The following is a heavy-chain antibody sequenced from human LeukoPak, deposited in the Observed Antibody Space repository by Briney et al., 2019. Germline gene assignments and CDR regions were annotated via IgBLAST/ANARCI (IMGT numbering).Heavy chain of an antibody. CDR3: ARRPGGATGFDY. D-gene: IGHD1-26*01. V-gene: IGHV3-30*02. CDR1: GFTFSSYG. CDR2: IRYDGSNK. J-gene: IGHJ4*02. Sequence: PGGSLRLSCAASGFTFSSYGMHWVRQAPGKGLEWVAFIRYDGSNKYYADSVKGRFTISRDNSKNTLYLQMNSLRAEDTAVYYCARRPGGATGFDYWGQGTLVTVSS.